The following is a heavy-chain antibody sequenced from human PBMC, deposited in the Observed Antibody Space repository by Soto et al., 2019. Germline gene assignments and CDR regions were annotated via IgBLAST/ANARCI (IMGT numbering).Heavy chain of an antibody. J-gene: IGHJ4*02. CDR3: AADRGPYDFWSGYSSGWGYYFDY. V-gene: IGHV1-58*01. D-gene: IGHD3-3*01. CDR2: IVVGSGNT. Sequence: SVKVSCKASGFTFTSSAVQWVRQARGQRLEWIGWIVVGSGNTNYAQKFQERVTITRDMSTSTAYMELSSLRSEDTAVYYCAADRGPYDFWSGYSSGWGYYFDYWGQG. CDR1: GFTFTSSA.